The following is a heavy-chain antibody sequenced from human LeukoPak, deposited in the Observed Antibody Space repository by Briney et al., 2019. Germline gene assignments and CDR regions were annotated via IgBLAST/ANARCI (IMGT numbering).Heavy chain of an antibody. D-gene: IGHD2-2*01. Sequence: PGGSLRLSCAASGFTFSSYWMHWVRQAPGKGLVWVSRINSDGSTINYADSVKGRFTIFRDNAKNTLYLQMDSLRAEDTAVYYCTRETVVVATASLGYWGLGTLVTVSS. CDR2: INSDGSTI. V-gene: IGHV3-74*01. CDR3: TRETVVVATASLGY. J-gene: IGHJ4*02. CDR1: GFTFSSYW.